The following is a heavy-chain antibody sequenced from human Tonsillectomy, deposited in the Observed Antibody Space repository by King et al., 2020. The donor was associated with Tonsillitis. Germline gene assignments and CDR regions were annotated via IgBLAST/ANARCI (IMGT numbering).Heavy chain of an antibody. J-gene: IGHJ4*02. CDR2: IYYSGGT. Sequence: QLQLQESGPGLVKPSQTLSLTCSVSGGSISSGGYYWSWIRQHPGKGLEWIGYIYYSGGTYYNPSLNSRVTMSVDTSKNQFSLSLTSVTAAETAVYFCASYHCSGTTCYWGYWGQGTLVTVSS. CDR3: ASYHCSGTTCYWGY. V-gene: IGHV4-31*03. D-gene: IGHD2-2*01. CDR1: GGSISSGGYY.